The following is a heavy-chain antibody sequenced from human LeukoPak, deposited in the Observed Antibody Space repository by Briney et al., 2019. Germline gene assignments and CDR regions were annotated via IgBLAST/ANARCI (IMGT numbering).Heavy chain of an antibody. V-gene: IGHV4-39*07. J-gene: IGHJ4*02. CDR1: GGSISSSSYY. CDR2: IYYSGST. D-gene: IGHD4-17*01. Sequence: PETLSLTCTVSGGSISSSSYYWGWIRQPPGKGLEWIGSIYYSGSTYYNPSLKSRVTISVDTSKNQFSLKLSSVTAADTAVYYCASLPSPHDYGDQRGNYWGQGTLVTVSS. CDR3: ASLPSPHDYGDQRGNY.